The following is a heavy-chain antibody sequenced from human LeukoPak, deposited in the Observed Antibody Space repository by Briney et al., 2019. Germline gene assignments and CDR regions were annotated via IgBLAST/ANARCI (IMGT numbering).Heavy chain of an antibody. D-gene: IGHD2-15*01. J-gene: IGHJ4*02. Sequence: SETLSLTCAVYGGSFSGYYWSWIRQPPGKGLEWIGEINHSGSTNYNPSLKSRVTISVDTSKNQFSLKLSSVTAADTAVYYCARALRYCSGGSCYSWFFDYWGQGTLVTVSS. CDR3: ARALRYCSGGSCYSWFFDY. CDR2: INHSGST. V-gene: IGHV4-34*01. CDR1: GGSFSGYY.